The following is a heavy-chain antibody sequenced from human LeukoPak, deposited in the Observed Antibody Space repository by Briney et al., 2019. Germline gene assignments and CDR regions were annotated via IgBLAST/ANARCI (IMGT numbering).Heavy chain of an antibody. D-gene: IGHD5-18*01. CDR3: ARDIDTAMVFDY. CDR2: IYYSGST. CDR1: GGSISSSSYY. J-gene: IGHJ4*02. Sequence: SETLSLTCTVSGGSISSSSYYWGWIRQPPVKGLEWIGSIYYSGSTYYNPSLKSRVTISVDTSKNQFSLKLSSVTAADTAVYYCARDIDTAMVFDYWGQGTLVTVSS. V-gene: IGHV4-39*07.